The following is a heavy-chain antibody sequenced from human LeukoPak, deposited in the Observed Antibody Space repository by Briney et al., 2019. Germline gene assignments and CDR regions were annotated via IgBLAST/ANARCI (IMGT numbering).Heavy chain of an antibody. J-gene: IGHJ4*02. V-gene: IGHV4-34*01. Sequence: KPSETLSLTCAVYGGSFSGYYWSWIRQPPGKGLEWIGEINHSGSTNYNPSLKSRVTISVDTSKNQFSLKLSSVTAADTAVYYCARKRGYSYLVLVYYFDYWGQGTMVTASS. CDR1: GGSFSGYY. CDR3: ARKRGYSYLVLVYYFDY. CDR2: INHSGST. D-gene: IGHD5-18*01.